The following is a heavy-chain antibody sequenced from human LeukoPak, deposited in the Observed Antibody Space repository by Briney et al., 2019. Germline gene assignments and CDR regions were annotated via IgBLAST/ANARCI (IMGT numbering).Heavy chain of an antibody. V-gene: IGHV1-2*02. D-gene: IGHD3-10*01. J-gene: IGHJ4*02. CDR2: INPNRGGT. CDR1: GYTLTGYY. Sequence: ASVKVSCKPSGYTLTGYYMHWVRPAPRQGLEWVGWINPNRGGTQYPQKLQGRVTMTRDTSISTACMERSRLRSDDTAVCYCARVLGDLAAFDNWGQGTLVTVSS. CDR3: ARVLGDLAAFDN.